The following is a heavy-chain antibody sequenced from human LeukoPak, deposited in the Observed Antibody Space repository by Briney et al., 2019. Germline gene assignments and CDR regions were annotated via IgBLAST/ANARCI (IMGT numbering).Heavy chain of an antibody. CDR3: AKTRQHRRVASTAGPPADTYYFDY. CDR1: GFTFSSYA. D-gene: IGHD5-12*01. Sequence: GGSLRLSCAASGFTFSSYAMSWVRQAPGKGLEWVSAISGSGGSTYYADSVKGRFTISRDNSKNTLYLQMNSLRAEDTAVYYCAKTRQHRRVASTAGPPADTYYFDYWGQGTLVTVSS. V-gene: IGHV3-23*01. J-gene: IGHJ4*02. CDR2: ISGSGGST.